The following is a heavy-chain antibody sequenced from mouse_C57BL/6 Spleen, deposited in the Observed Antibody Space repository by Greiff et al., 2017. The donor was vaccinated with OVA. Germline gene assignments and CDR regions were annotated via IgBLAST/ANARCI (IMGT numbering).Heavy chain of an antibody. V-gene: IGHV1-19*01. CDR3: ARSQLGPLYAMDY. CDR1: GYTFTDYY. CDR2: INPYNGGT. Sequence: EVQLVESGPVLVKPGASVKMSCKASGYTFTDYYMNWVKQSHGKSLEWIGVINPYNGGTSYNQKFKGKATLTVDKSSSTAYMELNSLTSEDSAVYYCARSQLGPLYAMDYWGQGTSVTVSS. D-gene: IGHD4-1*02. J-gene: IGHJ4*01.